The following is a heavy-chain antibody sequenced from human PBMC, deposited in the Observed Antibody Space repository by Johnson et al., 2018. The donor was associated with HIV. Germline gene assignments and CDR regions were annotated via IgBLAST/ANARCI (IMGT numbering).Heavy chain of an antibody. Sequence: VQLVESGGGLVQPGGSLRLSCAASGFTVSSNYMSWVRQAPGKGLEWVSVIYSCGSTYYADSVKGRFTISRDNAKNSLYLQMNSLRAEDTALYYCARGPHHSSGTTLRGAFDIWGQGTMVTVSS. J-gene: IGHJ3*02. CDR2: IYSCGST. D-gene: IGHD1-7*01. CDR1: GFTVSSNY. V-gene: IGHV3-66*01. CDR3: ARGPHHSSGTTLRGAFDI.